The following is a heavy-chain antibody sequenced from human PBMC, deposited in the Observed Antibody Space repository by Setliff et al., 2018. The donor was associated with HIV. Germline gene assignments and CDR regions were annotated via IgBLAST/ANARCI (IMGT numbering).Heavy chain of an antibody. J-gene: IGHJ5*02. CDR1: GGSISSHC. CDR2: IYASGSI. CDR3: ARDIWAYGLMGS. D-gene: IGHD4-17*01. Sequence: SETLSLTCTVSGGSISSHCWSWIRQSPGKALEWIGYIYASGSIIYNPSLKSRVTMPVDTSQNQVSLDLESVTAADTAVYYCARDIWAYGLMGSWGQGTLVTVSS. V-gene: IGHV4-59*11.